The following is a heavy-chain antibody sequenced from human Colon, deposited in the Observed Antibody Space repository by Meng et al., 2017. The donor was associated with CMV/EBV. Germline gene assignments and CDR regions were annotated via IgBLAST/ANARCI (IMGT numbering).Heavy chain of an antibody. CDR3: ARDPGGRYSDS. CDR2: ISAYNGDT. V-gene: IGHV1-18*01. D-gene: IGHD4-11*01. Sequence: ASVKVSCKASGYSFSNYGLSWVRQAPGQGLEWLAWISAYNGDTFYAQNFQGRVTMTTDTSTTTAYMELRSLTSDDTAMYYCARDPGGRYSDSWGQGTTVTVSS. CDR1: GYSFSNYG. J-gene: IGHJ6*02.